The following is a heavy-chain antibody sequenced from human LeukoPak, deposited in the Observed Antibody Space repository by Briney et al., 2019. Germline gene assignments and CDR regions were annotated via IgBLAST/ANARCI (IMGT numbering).Heavy chain of an antibody. D-gene: IGHD1-7*01. Sequence: SVKGSCKASGGTFSSYAISWVRQAPGQGLEWMGRIVPIFGTANYAQKFQGRVTITTDESTSTAYMELSSLRSEDTAVYYCARDHPTGTFDYWGQGTLVTVSS. CDR1: GGTFSSYA. J-gene: IGHJ4*02. CDR2: IVPIFGTA. CDR3: ARDHPTGTFDY. V-gene: IGHV1-69*05.